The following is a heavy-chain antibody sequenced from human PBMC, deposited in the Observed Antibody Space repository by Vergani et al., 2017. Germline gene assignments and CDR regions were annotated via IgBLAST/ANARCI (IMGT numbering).Heavy chain of an antibody. CDR2: VSYSGAT. Sequence: QVLLQESGPGLVKPSETLSLTCTVSGGSVDSRKHYWGWIRQPPGKGLGWIGTVSYSGATYYTLSLKNRVQVSLKTSENQFSLQMSSGTAADTAVYYCAKQIYEFWNGYSYYYHYYMDVWCKGTTVTVSS. D-gene: IGHD3/OR15-3a*01. CDR1: GGSVDSRKHY. CDR3: AKQIYEFWNGYSYYYHYYMDV. V-gene: IGHV4-39*01. J-gene: IGHJ6*03.